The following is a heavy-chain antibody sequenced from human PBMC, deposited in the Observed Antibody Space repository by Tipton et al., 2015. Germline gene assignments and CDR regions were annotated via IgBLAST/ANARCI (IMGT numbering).Heavy chain of an antibody. D-gene: IGHD3-22*01. J-gene: IGHJ4*02. CDR1: GFTFSNSP. V-gene: IGHV3-23*01. CDR3: ARGPAMYYDSSFRRFDY. Sequence: SLRLSCATSGFTFSNSPMNWVRQAPGKGLEWVSTISGYDDTTFYADSVKGRFTISREDSKNTLYLQMNSLRVEDTAVYYCARGPAMYYDSSFRRFDYWGQGTLVTVSS. CDR2: ISGYDDTT.